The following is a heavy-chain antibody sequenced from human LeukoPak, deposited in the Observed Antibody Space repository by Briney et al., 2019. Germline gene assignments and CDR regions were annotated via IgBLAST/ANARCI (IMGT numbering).Heavy chain of an antibody. V-gene: IGHV4-38-2*02. D-gene: IGHD6-19*01. CDR2: IYHSGST. J-gene: IGHJ5*02. CDR1: GYSISSGYY. CDR3: ARPKSSGNWFDP. Sequence: PSETLSLTCTVSGYSISSGYYWGWIRQPPGKGLEWIGSIYHSGSTYYNPSLKSRVTISVDTSKNQFSLKLSSVTAADTAVYYCARPKSSGNWFDPWGQGTLVTVSS.